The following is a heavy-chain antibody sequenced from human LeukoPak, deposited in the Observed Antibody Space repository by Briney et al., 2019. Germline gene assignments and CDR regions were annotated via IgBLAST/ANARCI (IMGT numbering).Heavy chain of an antibody. J-gene: IGHJ4*02. CDR1: GGSITSSLW. CDR2: IFHSGII. V-gene: IGHV4-4*02. D-gene: IGHD6-19*01. CDR3: LGYSSGWYFNY. Sequence: PSETLSLTCAQSGGSITSSLWWSWVRQPPGKGLEWIGEIFHSGIINYTPSLKSRVTIEVDKSNNQFSLKLNSVTAADTAVYYCLGYSSGWYFNYWGQGTQVTVSS.